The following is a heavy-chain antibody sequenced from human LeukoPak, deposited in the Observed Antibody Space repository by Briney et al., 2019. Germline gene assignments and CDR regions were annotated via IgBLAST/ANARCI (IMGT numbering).Heavy chain of an antibody. CDR1: GYSSGYY. CDR3: ARHTYYYYYMDV. CDR2: IYHSGST. J-gene: IGHJ6*03. Sequence: PSETLSLTCIVSGYSSGYYWGWIRQPPGKGLEWIGSIYHSGSTYYNPSLKSRVTISVDTSKNQFSLKLSSVTAADTAVYYCARHTYYYYYMDVWGKGTTVTISS. V-gene: IGHV4-38-2*02.